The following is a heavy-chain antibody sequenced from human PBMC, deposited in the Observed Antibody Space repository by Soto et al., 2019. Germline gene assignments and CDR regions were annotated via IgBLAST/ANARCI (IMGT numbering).Heavy chain of an antibody. V-gene: IGHV3-23*01. CDR3: ARVMTTVVTPDAFDI. J-gene: IGHJ3*02. CDR2: ISGSGGST. Sequence: GGSLRLSCATSGFTFSSYSVNWVRQAPGKGLEWVSAISGSGGSTYYADSVKGRFTISRDNSKNTLYLQMNSLRAEDTAVYYCARVMTTVVTPDAFDIWGQGTMVTVSS. CDR1: GFTFSSYS. D-gene: IGHD4-17*01.